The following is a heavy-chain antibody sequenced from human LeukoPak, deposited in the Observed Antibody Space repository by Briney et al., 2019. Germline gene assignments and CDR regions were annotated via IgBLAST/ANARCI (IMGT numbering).Heavy chain of an antibody. CDR3: AKGHGGSSGPYYYYRKDV. Sequence: GGSLRLSCAASGFTFSSYAMSWVRQAPGKGLEWVSAISGSGDSTYYADSVKGRFTISRDNFKNTLYLQMNSLRAEDTAVYYFAKGHGGSSGPYYYYRKDVWGQGTTVTGSS. D-gene: IGHD4-23*01. J-gene: IGHJ6*02. CDR2: ISGSGDST. CDR1: GFTFSSYA. V-gene: IGHV3-23*01.